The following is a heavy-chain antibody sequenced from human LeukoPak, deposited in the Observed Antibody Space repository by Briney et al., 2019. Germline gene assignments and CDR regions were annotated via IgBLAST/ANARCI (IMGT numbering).Heavy chain of an antibody. Sequence: GGSLRLSCAASGFTFSSYGMHWVRQAPGKGLEWVAFIRYDGSNKYYADSVKGRFTISRDNSKNTLYLQMNSLRAEDTAVYYCAKDRAYYGSGSYSKSVAFGIWGQGTMVTVSS. CDR2: IRYDGSNK. D-gene: IGHD3-10*01. V-gene: IGHV3-30*02. CDR1: GFTFSSYG. J-gene: IGHJ3*02. CDR3: AKDRAYYGSGSYSKSVAFGI.